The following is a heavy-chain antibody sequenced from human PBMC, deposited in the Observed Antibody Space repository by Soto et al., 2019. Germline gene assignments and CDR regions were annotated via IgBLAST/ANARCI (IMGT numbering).Heavy chain of an antibody. Sequence: EVQLLESGGGLVQPGGSLRLSCAASGFTFSSHAMSWVRQAPGKGLEWVSSISGSGGSTYYADSVKGRFTISRDNYKNTLYLQMNSLRAEDTAVYYCAKEGLLRPGGDAFDIWGQGTMVTVSS. CDR2: ISGSGGST. CDR3: AKEGLLRPGGDAFDI. V-gene: IGHV3-23*01. CDR1: GFTFSSHA. D-gene: IGHD3-10*01. J-gene: IGHJ3*02.